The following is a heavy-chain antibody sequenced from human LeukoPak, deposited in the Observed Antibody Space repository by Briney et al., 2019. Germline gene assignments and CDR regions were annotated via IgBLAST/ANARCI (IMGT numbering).Heavy chain of an antibody. CDR1: GFTFSSYG. CDR3: ARANMYGDYPSYNWFDP. D-gene: IGHD4-17*01. Sequence: PGVSLRLSCAASGFTFSSYGMNWVRQAPGKGLEWISYISISTTTIYYADSVKGRFTISRDNAKNSLYLQMNSLGAEDTAVYYCARANMYGDYPSYNWFDPWGQGTLVTVSS. CDR2: ISISTTTI. V-gene: IGHV3-48*01. J-gene: IGHJ5*02.